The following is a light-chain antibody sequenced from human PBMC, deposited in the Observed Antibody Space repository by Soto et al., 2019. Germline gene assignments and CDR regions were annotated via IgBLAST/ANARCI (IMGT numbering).Light chain of an antibody. CDR1: SSDAGGYNY. CDR2: EVS. V-gene: IGLV2-14*01. Sequence: QSVLTQPASVSGSPGQSITISCTGTSSDAGGYNYVSWYQQHPGKAPKLMIYEVSNRPSGVSNRFSGSKSGNTASLTISGLQAEDEADYYCSSYTSSSTFYVFGTGTKVTVL. J-gene: IGLJ1*01. CDR3: SSYTSSSTFYV.